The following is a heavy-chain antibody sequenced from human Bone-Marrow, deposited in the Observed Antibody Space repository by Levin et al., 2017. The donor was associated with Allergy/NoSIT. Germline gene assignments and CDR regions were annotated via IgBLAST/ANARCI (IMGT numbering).Heavy chain of an antibody. CDR3: ARDSVRLIFKPFYFEN. Sequence: GGSLRLSCAASGFTFGDYWMSWVRQTPGKGLEWVANIKQDGSQTNYVDSVKGRFTISRDNAYNSLYLQMDGLRAEDTAVYYCARDSVRLIFKPFYFENWGQGAPVTVSS. CDR2: IKQDGSQT. J-gene: IGHJ4*02. CDR1: GFTFGDYW. D-gene: IGHD3-9*01. V-gene: IGHV3-7*01.